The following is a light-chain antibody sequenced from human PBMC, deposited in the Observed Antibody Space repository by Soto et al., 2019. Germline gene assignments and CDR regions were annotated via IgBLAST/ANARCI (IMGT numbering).Light chain of an antibody. Sequence: DIQMTQSPSSLSASVGDRVTITCRASQSISSYLNWYQQKPGKAPKLLIYAASSLQSGVPSRFSGSGSGTDFTLTSSSLQPEDFATYYCQQSYSTLGTFGQGTKVEIK. CDR1: QSISSY. CDR3: QQSYSTLGT. J-gene: IGKJ1*01. CDR2: AAS. V-gene: IGKV1-39*01.